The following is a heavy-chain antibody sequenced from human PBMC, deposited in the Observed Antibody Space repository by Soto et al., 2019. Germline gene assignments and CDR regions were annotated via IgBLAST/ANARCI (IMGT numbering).Heavy chain of an antibody. J-gene: IGHJ6*02. CDR1: GFTFSSYA. CDR2: INNDGSST. V-gene: IGHV3-74*01. CDR3: ARDPLIGDTDYGLDV. Sequence: PGGSLRLSCAASGFTFSSYAMSWVRQAPGKGLVWVSRINNDGSSTSYADSVKGRFTISRDNAKSTLYLEMSSLRAEDTAVYYCARDPLIGDTDYGLDVWGQGTTVTVSS. D-gene: IGHD2-21*01.